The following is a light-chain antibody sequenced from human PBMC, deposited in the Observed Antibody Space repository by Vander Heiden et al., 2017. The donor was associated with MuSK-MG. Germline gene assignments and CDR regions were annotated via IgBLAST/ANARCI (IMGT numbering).Light chain of an antibody. CDR2: AAS. Sequence: DIQMNQSPSSLSASVGDRVTITCRASQSISSYLNWYQQKPGKAPKLLIYAASSLQSGVPSRFSGSGSGTDFTLTISRLQPEDFATYYCQQSDSTLLTFGGGTKVEIK. CDR1: QSISSY. J-gene: IGKJ4*01. CDR3: QQSDSTLLT. V-gene: IGKV1-39*01.